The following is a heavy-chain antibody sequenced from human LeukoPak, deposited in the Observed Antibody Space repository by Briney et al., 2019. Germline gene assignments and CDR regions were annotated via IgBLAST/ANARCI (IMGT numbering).Heavy chain of an antibody. Sequence: AGSLRLSCSASGFIFSDYCMHWVRQAPGKGPVWVSRINNDGKIVTHADFVKGRFTISRDNTKDTVYLQMNSLRAEDTAVYYCVRGLGDVWGKGTSVTVSS. CDR1: GFIFSDYC. CDR3: VRGLGDV. D-gene: IGHD4-11*01. J-gene: IGHJ6*04. CDR2: INNDGKIV. V-gene: IGHV3-74*01.